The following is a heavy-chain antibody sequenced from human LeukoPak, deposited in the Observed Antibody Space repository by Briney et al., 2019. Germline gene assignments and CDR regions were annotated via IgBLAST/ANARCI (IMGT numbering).Heavy chain of an antibody. Sequence: SETLSLTCTVSGGSISSGSYYWRWIRQPAGKGLEWIVRICTSGSTNYNPSLKSRVTISVDTPKNQFSLKLSSVTAADTAVYYCARVTPSAYCSGGSCYPNFDYWGQGTLVTVPS. CDR3: ARVTPSAYCSGGSCYPNFDY. J-gene: IGHJ4*02. CDR2: ICTSGST. CDR1: GGSISSGSYY. D-gene: IGHD2-15*01. V-gene: IGHV4-61*02.